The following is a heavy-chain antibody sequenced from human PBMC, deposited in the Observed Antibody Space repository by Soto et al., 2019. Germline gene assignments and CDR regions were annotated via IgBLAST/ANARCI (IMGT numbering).Heavy chain of an antibody. D-gene: IGHD3-3*02. Sequence: QVQLEQSGAEVKKPGSSVKVSCKASEGTFSTSSSSWVRQAPGQGLEWMGGIMPIFRTPDYAQKFQGRVTITADESTSTAYMELSGLRSDDTAVYYRARDKDRQQLGGNYYYMLDVWGQGTTVTVSS. V-gene: IGHV1-69*13. J-gene: IGHJ6*02. CDR2: IMPIFRTP. CDR1: EGTFSTSS. CDR3: ARDKDRQQLGGNYYYMLDV.